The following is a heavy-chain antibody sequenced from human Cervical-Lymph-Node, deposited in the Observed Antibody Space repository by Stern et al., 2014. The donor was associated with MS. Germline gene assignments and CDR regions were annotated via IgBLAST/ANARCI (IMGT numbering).Heavy chain of an antibody. CDR3: AKAAVTTASFDS. CDR1: GGTFTSYA. J-gene: IGHJ4*02. Sequence: DQLVESGAEVKKPGSSVKVSCKASGGTFTSYAFNWVRQAPGQGLEWMGGILPILDTPNYAQNFQGRLTITADESTSTAYMELSSLESEDTAVYYCAKAAVTTASFDSWGQGTLVTVSS. V-gene: IGHV1-69*01. CDR2: ILPILDTP. D-gene: IGHD4-17*01.